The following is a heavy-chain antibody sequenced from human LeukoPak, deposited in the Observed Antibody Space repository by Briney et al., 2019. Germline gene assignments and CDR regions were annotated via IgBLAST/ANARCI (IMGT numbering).Heavy chain of an antibody. CDR3: ARVRVVVAATYYYYMDV. D-gene: IGHD2-15*01. CDR2: IIPIFGTA. V-gene: IGHV1-69*13. CDR1: GGTFSSYA. J-gene: IGHJ6*03. Sequence: ASLKVSCKASGGTFSSYAISWVRQAPGQGLEWMGGIIPIFGTANYAQKFQGRVTITADESTSTAYMELSSLRSEDTAVYYCARVRVVVAATYYYYMDVWGKGTTVTISS.